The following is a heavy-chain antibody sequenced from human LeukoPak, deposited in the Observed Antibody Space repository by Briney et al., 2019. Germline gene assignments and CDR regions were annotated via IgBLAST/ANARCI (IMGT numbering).Heavy chain of an antibody. J-gene: IGHJ4*02. CDR1: GYTFTSYY. Sequence: ASVKVSCKASGYTFTSYYMHWVRQAPGQGLEWMGLINPSGGSTSYAQKFQGRVTMTRDMSTSTVYMELSSLRSEDTAVYYCARDSTIFGVVIPSVYWGQGTLVTVSS. CDR3: ARDSTIFGVVIPSVY. CDR2: INPSGGST. V-gene: IGHV1-46*01. D-gene: IGHD3-3*01.